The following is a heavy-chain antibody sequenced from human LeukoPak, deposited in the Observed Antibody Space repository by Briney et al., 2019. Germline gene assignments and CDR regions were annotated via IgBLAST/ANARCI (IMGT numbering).Heavy chain of an antibody. V-gene: IGHV3-21*01. Sequence: PGGSLKLSCAASGFTFSSYSMNWVRQAPGKGLEWVSSISSSSSYIYYADSVKGRFTISRDNAKNSLYLQMNSLRAEDTAVYYCASGADYSNYHGLDWGQGTLVTVSS. J-gene: IGHJ4*02. CDR1: GFTFSSYS. CDR2: ISSSSSYI. CDR3: ASGADYSNYHGLD. D-gene: IGHD4-11*01.